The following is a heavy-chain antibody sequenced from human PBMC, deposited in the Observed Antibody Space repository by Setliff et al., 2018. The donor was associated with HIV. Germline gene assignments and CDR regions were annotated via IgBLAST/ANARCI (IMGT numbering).Heavy chain of an antibody. V-gene: IGHV1-46*01. CDR2: INANGGGT. CDR1: GYNFISYH. Sequence: GASVKVSCKASGYNFISYHLHWLRQAPGQGLEWMGIINANGGGTSYAQKFQGRVTITRDTSTNTVYMELSSLRSEDTAVYYCARDDEDGTDCSGGSCRRWFDPWGQGTLVTVSS. CDR3: ARDDEDGTDCSGGSCRRWFDP. D-gene: IGHD2-15*01. J-gene: IGHJ5*02.